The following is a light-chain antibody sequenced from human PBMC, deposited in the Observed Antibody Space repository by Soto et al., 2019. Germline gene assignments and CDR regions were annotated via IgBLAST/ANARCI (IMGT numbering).Light chain of an antibody. J-gene: IGLJ3*02. CDR1: SSDVGGYIY. CDR3: CSYAGNTTVV. V-gene: IGLV2-11*01. CDR2: DVS. Sequence: QSALTQPRSVSGSPGQSVTISCTGTSSDVGGYIYVSWYQQYPAKAPKVMIYDVSRRPSGVPDRFSGSKSGNTASLTISGLQAEDEAVSYCCSYAGNTTVVFGGGTKVTVL.